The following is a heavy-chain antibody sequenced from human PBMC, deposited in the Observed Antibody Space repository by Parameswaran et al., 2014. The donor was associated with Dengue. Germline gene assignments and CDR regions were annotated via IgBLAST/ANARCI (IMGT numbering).Heavy chain of an antibody. CDR3: ASGNSSSWYGHYWFDP. Sequence: PGKGLEWIGYIYYSGSTYYNPSLKSRVTISVDTSKNQFSLKLSSVTAADTAVYYCASGNSSSWYGHYWFDPWGQGTLVTVSS. D-gene: IGHD6-13*01. CDR2: IYYSGST. V-gene: IGHV4-30-4*01. J-gene: IGHJ5*02.